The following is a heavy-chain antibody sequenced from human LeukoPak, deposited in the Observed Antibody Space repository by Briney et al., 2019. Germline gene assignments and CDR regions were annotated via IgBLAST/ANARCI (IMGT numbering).Heavy chain of an antibody. CDR1: GFTFSAYF. D-gene: IGHD2-8*01. V-gene: IGHV3-64D*06. CDR2: ISSNEYDT. J-gene: IGHJ4*02. CDR3: VKDLNGTWSFDY. Sequence: GGSLRLSCSASGFTFSAYFMHWVRKAPGKGLDYFSSISSNEYDTYYADSVKGRFTISRDNSKNTLFLQMSSLRAEDTAVYYCVKDLNGTWSFDYWGQGTLVTVSS.